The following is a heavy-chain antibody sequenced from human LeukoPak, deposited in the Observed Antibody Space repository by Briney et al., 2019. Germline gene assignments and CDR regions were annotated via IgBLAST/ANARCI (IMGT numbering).Heavy chain of an antibody. D-gene: IGHD6-6*01. CDR2: IYYSVST. Sequence: SETLSLTCTVSGGSISSYYWSWIRQPPGKGLEWIGYIYYSVSTNYNPSLKSRVTISVDTSKNQFSLKLSSVTAADTAVYYCARSGSDYIYYMDVWGKGTTVTVSS. CDR1: GGSISSYY. J-gene: IGHJ6*03. CDR3: ARSGSDYIYYMDV. V-gene: IGHV4-59*01.